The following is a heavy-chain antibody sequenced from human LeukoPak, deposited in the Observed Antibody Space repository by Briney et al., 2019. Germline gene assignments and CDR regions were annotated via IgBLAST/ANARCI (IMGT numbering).Heavy chain of an antibody. V-gene: IGHV3-23*01. CDR1: GFTFISYA. J-gene: IGHJ4*02. D-gene: IGHD3-3*01. CDR2: ISSSGGGT. CDR3: AKVRTYYDFWSGYYFDY. Sequence: QAGGSLRLSCAASGFTFISYAMTWVRQAPGKGLEWVSAISSSGGGTYYADSVKGRFTISRDNSKNTLYLQMNSLRAEDTAVYYCAKVRTYYDFWSGYYFDYWGQGTLVTVSS.